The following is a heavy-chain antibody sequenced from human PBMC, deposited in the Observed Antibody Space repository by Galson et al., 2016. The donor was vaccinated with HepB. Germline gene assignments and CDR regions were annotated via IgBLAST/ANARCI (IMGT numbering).Heavy chain of an antibody. D-gene: IGHD3-10*01. V-gene: IGHV3-11*01. CDR1: GFTFGDFS. CDR2: IGSSGRII. Sequence: SLRLSCAASGFTFGDFSMNWIRQAPGKGLEWLSYIGSSGRIIYDADSVKGRFTISRDNANSSLYLQMSSLRAEDTAVYFCARGSHYYFDSWGQGALVIVSS. J-gene: IGHJ4*02. CDR3: ARGSHYYFDS.